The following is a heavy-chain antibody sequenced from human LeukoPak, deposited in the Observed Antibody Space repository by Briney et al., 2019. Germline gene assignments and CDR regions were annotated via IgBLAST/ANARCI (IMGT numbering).Heavy chain of an antibody. J-gene: IGHJ4*02. CDR3: ARDLGFVDTAMDLDY. D-gene: IGHD5-18*01. V-gene: IGHV1-46*01. Sequence: ASVKVSRKASGYTFTSYYMHWVRQAPGQGLEWMGIINPSGGSTSYAQKFQGRVTMTRDTSTSTVYMELSSLRSEDTAVYYCARDLGFVDTAMDLDYWGQGTLVTVSS. CDR1: GYTFTSYY. CDR2: INPSGGST.